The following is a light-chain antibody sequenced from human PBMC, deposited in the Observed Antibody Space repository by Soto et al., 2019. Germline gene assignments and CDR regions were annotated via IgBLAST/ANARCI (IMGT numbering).Light chain of an antibody. CDR1: GSNLGRNY. CDR2: DNV. CDR3: GSWDKNLRAYV. V-gene: IGLV1-51*01. Sequence: QSVLTQPPSVSATPGQKVTISCSGSGSNLGRNYVSWYQQLPGTAPRLLIYDNVYRFSGIPDRFSASKSGTSATLGIAGLQTGEEGDYYCGSWDKNLRAYVFGNGTKVTXL. J-gene: IGLJ1*01.